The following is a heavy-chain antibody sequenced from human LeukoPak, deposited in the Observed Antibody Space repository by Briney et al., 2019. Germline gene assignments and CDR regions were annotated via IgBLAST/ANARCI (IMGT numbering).Heavy chain of an antibody. D-gene: IGHD3-22*01. J-gene: IGHJ4*02. CDR2: ISSSSSYI. CDR3: ARAVTMIPHYFDY. Sequence: PGGSLRLSCAASGFTFTSYGMTWVRQAPGKGLEWVSSISSSSSYIYYSDSVKGRFTISRDNAKNSLYLQMNSLRAEDTAVYYCARAVTMIPHYFDYWGQGTLVTVSS. CDR1: GFTFTSYG. V-gene: IGHV3-21*01.